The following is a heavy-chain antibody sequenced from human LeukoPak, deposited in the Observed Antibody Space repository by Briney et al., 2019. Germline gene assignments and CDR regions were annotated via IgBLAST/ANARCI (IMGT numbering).Heavy chain of an antibody. Sequence: GGSLRLSCVASGFTFSTYWMSWVRQAPGKGLEGVANIKEDGSEKYYVDSVRGRFTISRDNAKNSLYLQMNSLRAEDAAVYYCAGRYMATSAEDFDYWGQGTLVTVSS. CDR2: IKEDGSEK. J-gene: IGHJ4*02. V-gene: IGHV3-7*01. D-gene: IGHD5-24*01. CDR3: AGRYMATSAEDFDY. CDR1: GFTFSTYW.